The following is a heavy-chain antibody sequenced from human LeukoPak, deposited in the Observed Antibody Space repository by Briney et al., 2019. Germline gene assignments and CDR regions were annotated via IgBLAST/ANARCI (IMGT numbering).Heavy chain of an antibody. J-gene: IGHJ3*02. D-gene: IGHD3-16*01. CDR3: TRDGGEGGNSAFDI. CDR1: GFAFSDYI. Sequence: GGSLRLSCAASGFAFSDYILDWVRQAQGKGLEWVGRIRRGSNSYTTEYAASVKGRFIISRDDSKNSLYLHMNSLQTEDTAVYHCTRDGGEGGNSAFDIWGQGTKVTVSS. V-gene: IGHV3-72*01. CDR2: IRRGSNSYTT.